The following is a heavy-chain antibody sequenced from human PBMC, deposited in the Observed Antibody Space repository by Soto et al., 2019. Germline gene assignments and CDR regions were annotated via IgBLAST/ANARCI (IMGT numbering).Heavy chain of an antibody. V-gene: IGHV3-74*01. CDR2: INSDGSST. Sequence: EVQLVESGGGLVQPGGSLRLSCAASGFTFSSYWMHWVRQAPGKGLVWVSRINSDGSSTSYAAPVKGRFTISRDNAKNTLYLQMNSLRAEDTAVYYCARVTIFGVVIRTEGWIAYWGQGTLVTVSS. J-gene: IGHJ4*02. CDR3: ARVTIFGVVIRTEGWIAY. CDR1: GFTFSSYW. D-gene: IGHD3-3*01.